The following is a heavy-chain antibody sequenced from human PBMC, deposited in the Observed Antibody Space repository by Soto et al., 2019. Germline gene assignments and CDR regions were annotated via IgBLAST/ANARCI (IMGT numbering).Heavy chain of an antibody. J-gene: IGHJ6*02. CDR1: PFTFSSYS. CDR3: SYPVYYYGMGD. CDR2: ISSSSSYI. V-gene: IGHV3-21*01. Sequence: PGRSLRLSCAPSPFTFSSYSMNWVRQAPGNGLAWVSSISSSSSYIYYADSVKGRFTFSRDNAKNSLYLQMNSLRAEDTAVYYCSYPVYYYGMGDWGQLTTVTVCS.